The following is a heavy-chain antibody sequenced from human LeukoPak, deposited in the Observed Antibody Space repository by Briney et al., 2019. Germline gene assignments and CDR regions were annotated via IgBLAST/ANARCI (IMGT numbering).Heavy chain of an antibody. Sequence: GGSLRLSCAASGFTFSTHWMHWVRQAPGKGLIWVSRINGDASSTKYADSVKGRFTISRDNSKNTLYLQMNSLRAEDTAVYYCAKSGYNRFDYWGQGTLVTVSS. CDR1: GFTFSTHW. D-gene: IGHD5-24*01. CDR3: AKSGYNRFDY. CDR2: INGDASST. J-gene: IGHJ4*02. V-gene: IGHV3-74*01.